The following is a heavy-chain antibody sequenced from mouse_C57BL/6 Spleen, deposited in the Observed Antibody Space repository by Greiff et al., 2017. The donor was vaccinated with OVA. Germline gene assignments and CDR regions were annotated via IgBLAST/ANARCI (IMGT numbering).Heavy chain of an antibody. J-gene: IGHJ3*01. Sequence: EVQLVESGGGLVKPGGSLKLSCAASGFTFSSYAMSWVRQTPEKRLEWVATISDGGSYTYYPDNVKGRFTISRDNAKNNLYLQMSHLKAEDTAMYYCASDSYGNDGAYWGQGTLVTVSA. V-gene: IGHV5-4*01. D-gene: IGHD2-2*01. CDR2: ISDGGSYT. CDR3: ASDSYGNDGAY. CDR1: GFTFSSYA.